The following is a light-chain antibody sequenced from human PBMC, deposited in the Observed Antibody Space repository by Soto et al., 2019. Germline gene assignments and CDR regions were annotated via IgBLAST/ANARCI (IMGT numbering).Light chain of an antibody. V-gene: IGLV2-14*03. Sequence: LTQPASVSGSPGQSITISCTGTSSDVGAYKFVSWYQHHPGKAPKLIIYDVTTRPSGVSNRFSGSKSGDTASLTISGLQSEDEADYYCSSFTSSSTYVFGTGTKVTVL. J-gene: IGLJ1*01. CDR2: DVT. CDR3: SSFTSSSTYV. CDR1: SSDVGAYKF.